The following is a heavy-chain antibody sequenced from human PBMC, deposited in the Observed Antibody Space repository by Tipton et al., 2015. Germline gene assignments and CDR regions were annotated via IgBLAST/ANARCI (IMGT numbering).Heavy chain of an antibody. J-gene: IGHJ4*02. CDR3: ARARGRHGGLFDS. CDR1: SDSINEYY. D-gene: IGHD4-23*01. CDR2: IQYSGGT. Sequence: TLSLTCTVSSDSINEYYWSWIRQPPGKELQWIGYIQYSGGTNYNPSLESRVSMSVDTSKTQFSLEMRSVTATDTAVYYCARARGRHGGLFDSWGQGILVTVSS. V-gene: IGHV4-59*01.